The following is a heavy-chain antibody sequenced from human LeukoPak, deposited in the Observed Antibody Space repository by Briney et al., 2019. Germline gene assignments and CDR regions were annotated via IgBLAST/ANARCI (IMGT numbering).Heavy chain of an antibody. D-gene: IGHD2-2*01. Sequence: SETLSLTCTVSGGSISSYFWSWIRQPPGKGLEWIGYIYYSGSTNYSPSLKSRVTISVDTSKNQFSLKLSSVTTADTALYYCARGRTGYGGTDHWGHGTLVTVSS. CDR3: ARGRTGYGGTDH. V-gene: IGHV4-59*01. CDR1: GGSISSYF. J-gene: IGHJ5*02. CDR2: IYYSGST.